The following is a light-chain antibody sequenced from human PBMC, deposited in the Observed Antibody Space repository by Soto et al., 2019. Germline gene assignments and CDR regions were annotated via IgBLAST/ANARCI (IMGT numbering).Light chain of an antibody. J-gene: IGKJ4*01. CDR1: QVISNY. Sequence: DIQMTQSPSSLSASVGDRVTITCRASQVISNYLAWYQQKPGEDPKLLISAASTLQSGVPSRFGGRGSGTDFTLTISSLQPEDVGSYFCQSYYSPPFTFGGGTKLEIK. CDR3: QSYYSPPFT. V-gene: IGKV1-27*01. CDR2: AAS.